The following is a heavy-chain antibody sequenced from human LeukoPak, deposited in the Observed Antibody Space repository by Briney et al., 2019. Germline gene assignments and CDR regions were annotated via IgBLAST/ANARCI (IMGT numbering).Heavy chain of an antibody. Sequence: GGSLRLSCAASGLRFSDYYVSWIRQAPGKGLQWVSYISSGGDIMHYADSVKGRFTSSRDNAKTSLYLQMNSLRAEDTAVYYCARGRVGATIHQLDYWGQGTLVTVSS. CDR1: GLRFSDYY. CDR3: ARGRVGATIHQLDY. J-gene: IGHJ4*02. D-gene: IGHD1-26*01. V-gene: IGHV3-11*04. CDR2: ISSGGDIM.